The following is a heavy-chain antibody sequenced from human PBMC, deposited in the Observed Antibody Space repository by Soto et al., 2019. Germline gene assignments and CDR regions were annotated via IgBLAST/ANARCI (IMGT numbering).Heavy chain of an antibody. Sequence: GGSLRLSCAPSGFTFSNFDMHWVRQVPGKGLEWVSAIGAARDPYYLGSVKGRFTISRENAKNSVYLQMNDLRAGDSAVYYCARAYTGRLPRRADYYYAMDVWGQGTTVTVSS. CDR1: GFTFSNFD. CDR2: IGAARDP. J-gene: IGHJ6*02. CDR3: ARAYTGRLPRRADYYYAMDV. V-gene: IGHV3-13*05. D-gene: IGHD2-2*02.